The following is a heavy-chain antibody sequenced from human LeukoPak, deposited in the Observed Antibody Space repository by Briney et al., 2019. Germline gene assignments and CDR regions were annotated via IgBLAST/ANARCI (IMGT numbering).Heavy chain of an antibody. J-gene: IGHJ4*02. CDR2: IIPIFGTA. CDR3: AREYGRDGYNHLDY. Sequence: SVKLSCKASGGTFSSYAISWVRQAPGQGLEWMGGIIPIFGTANYAQKFQGRVTITADESTSTAYMELSSLRSEDTAVYYCAREYGRDGYNHLDYWGQGTLVTVSS. CDR1: GGTFSSYA. D-gene: IGHD5-24*01. V-gene: IGHV1-69*13.